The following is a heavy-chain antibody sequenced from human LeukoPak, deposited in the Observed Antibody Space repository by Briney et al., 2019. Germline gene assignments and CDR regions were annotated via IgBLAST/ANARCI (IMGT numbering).Heavy chain of an antibody. J-gene: IGHJ4*02. Sequence: GGSLRLSCVASGFTFSIYAMHWVRQAPGKGLEWMAVISHDGTNEYYTDSVKGRFTISRDNSKNTLYLQMDSLRAEDTAVYYCARDSSVVRGVIRGLDYWGQGTLVTVSS. CDR3: ARDSSVVRGVIRGLDY. CDR2: ISHDGTNE. CDR1: GFTFSIYA. V-gene: IGHV3-30-3*01. D-gene: IGHD3-10*01.